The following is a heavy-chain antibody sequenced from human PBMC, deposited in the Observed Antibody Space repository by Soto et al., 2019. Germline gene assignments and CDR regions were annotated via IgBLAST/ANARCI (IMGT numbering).Heavy chain of an antibody. CDR2: TYYRSKWYN. J-gene: IGHJ4*02. CDR1: GDSVSSNSAA. Sequence: SQTLSLTCAISGDSVSSNSAAWNWIRQSPSRGLEWLGRTYYRSKWYNDYAASVKSRITINPDTSKNQFSLQLNSVTPEDTAVYYCARAGSVYYDYIWESYRQAKFDYWGQGTLVTVSS. V-gene: IGHV6-1*01. D-gene: IGHD3-16*02. CDR3: ARAGSVYYDYIWESYRQAKFDY.